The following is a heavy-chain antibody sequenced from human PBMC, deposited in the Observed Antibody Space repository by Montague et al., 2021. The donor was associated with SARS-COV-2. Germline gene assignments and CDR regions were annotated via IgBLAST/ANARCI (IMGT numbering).Heavy chain of an antibody. Sequence: SETQSLTCAVYGGSFSGYYWTWIRQSPGKGLEWTAEINHSGTTNYNFNPSLRSRVTISVDTSKSQFSLKLSSVTAADTGVYYCARWDPQTLTLIGLRGKSASDYWGQGTLVTVSS. D-gene: IGHD4-23*01. CDR1: GGSFSGYY. V-gene: IGHV4-34*01. J-gene: IGHJ4*02. CDR2: INHSGTT. CDR3: ARWDPQTLTLIGLRGKSASDY.